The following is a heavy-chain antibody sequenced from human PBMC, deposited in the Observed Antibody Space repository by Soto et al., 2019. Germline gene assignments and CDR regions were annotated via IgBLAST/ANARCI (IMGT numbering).Heavy chain of an antibody. D-gene: IGHD6-19*01. CDR2: ISGSSDST. Sequence: EVQLLASGGGLVQPGGSLRLSCAASGFTFSSYAMSWVRQAPGKGLEWVSGISGSSDSTYYIDAVKGRFTISRDNSKNTLYLQMNSLRAEDTALYYCAKSPYGGAWYYFDHWGQGTLVTVSS. CDR3: AKSPYGGAWYYFDH. CDR1: GFTFSSYA. J-gene: IGHJ4*02. V-gene: IGHV3-23*01.